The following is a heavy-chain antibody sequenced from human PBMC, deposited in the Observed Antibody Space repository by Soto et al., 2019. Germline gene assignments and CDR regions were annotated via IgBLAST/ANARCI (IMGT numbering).Heavy chain of an antibody. CDR1: GYTFTTYS. V-gene: IGHV1-18*01. Sequence: ASVKVSCKASGYTFTTYSITWVRQAPGQGLEWMGWISGSNGNTHYAQRLQGRVTMTTDTSTNTAYMELRSLTSDDTAVYYCARAYSSSSRYFEYWGQGTLVTVSS. CDR2: ISGSNGNT. CDR3: ARAYSSSSRYFEY. D-gene: IGHD6-6*01. J-gene: IGHJ4*02.